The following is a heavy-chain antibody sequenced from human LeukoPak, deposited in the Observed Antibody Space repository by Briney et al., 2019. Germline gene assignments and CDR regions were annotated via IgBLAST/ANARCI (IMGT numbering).Heavy chain of an antibody. CDR1: GFTFSSYG. D-gene: IGHD1-26*01. CDR2: IWYDGSNK. J-gene: IGHJ4*02. V-gene: IGHV3-33*01. CDR3: AREILMSYHPFDY. Sequence: SGRSLRLSCAASGFTFSSYGMHWVRQAPGKGLEWVAVIWYDGSNKYYADSVKGRFTISRDNSKNTLYLQMNSLRAEDTAVYYCAREILMSYHPFDYWGQGTLVTVSS.